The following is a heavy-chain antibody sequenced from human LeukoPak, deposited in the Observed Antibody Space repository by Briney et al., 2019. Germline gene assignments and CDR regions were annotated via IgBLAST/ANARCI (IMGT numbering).Heavy chain of an antibody. V-gene: IGHV3-23*01. CDR1: GFTFSSYS. CDR3: AKAVVATIGGFDY. D-gene: IGHD5-12*01. CDR2: ISGSGGST. Sequence: GGSLRLSCAASGFTFSSYSMNWVRQAPGKGLEWVSAISGSGGSTYYADSVKGRFTISRDNSKNTLYLQMNSLRAEDTAVYYCAKAVVATIGGFDYWGQGTLVTVSS. J-gene: IGHJ4*02.